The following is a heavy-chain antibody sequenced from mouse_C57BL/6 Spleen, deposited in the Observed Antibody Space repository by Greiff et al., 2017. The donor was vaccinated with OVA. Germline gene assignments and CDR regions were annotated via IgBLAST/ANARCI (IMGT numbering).Heavy chain of an antibody. D-gene: IGHD6-1*01. CDR3: ATSGSHYYAMDY. CDR1: GYTFTSYW. V-gene: IGHV1-69*01. CDR2: IDPSDSYT. J-gene: IGHJ4*01. Sequence: QVQLKQPGAELVMPGASVKLSCKASGYTFTSYWMHWVKQRPGQGLEWIGEIDPSDSYTNYNQKFKGKSTLTVDKSSSTAYMQLSSLTSEDSAVYYCATSGSHYYAMDYWGQGTSVTVSS.